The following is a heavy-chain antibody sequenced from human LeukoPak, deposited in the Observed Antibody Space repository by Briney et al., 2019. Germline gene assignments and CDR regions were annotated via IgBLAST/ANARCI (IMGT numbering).Heavy chain of an antibody. V-gene: IGHV3-30-3*01. CDR3: ARERDSSGYPTDY. J-gene: IGHJ4*02. CDR1: GFTFSSYA. D-gene: IGHD3-22*01. CDR2: ISYDGSNK. Sequence: GRSLRLSCAASGFTFSSYAMHWVRQAPGKGLEWVAVISYDGSNKYYADSVKGRFTISGDNSKNTLYLQMNSLRAEDTAVYYCARERDSSGYPTDYWGQGTLVTVSS.